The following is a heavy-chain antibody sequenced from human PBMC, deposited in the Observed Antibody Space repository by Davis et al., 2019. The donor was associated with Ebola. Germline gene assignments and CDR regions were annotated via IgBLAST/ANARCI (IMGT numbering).Heavy chain of an antibody. CDR2: ISSSSSTI. D-gene: IGHD6-19*01. V-gene: IGHV3-48*02. J-gene: IGHJ6*04. CDR3: ARDRIAVAGIYYYGMDV. Sequence: GESLKISCAASGFSLSTHGMHWVRQAPGKGLEWVSYISSSSSTIYYADSVKGRFTISRDNAKNSLYLQMNSLRDEDTAVYYCARDRIAVAGIYYYGMDVWGKGTTVTVSS. CDR1: GFSLSTHG.